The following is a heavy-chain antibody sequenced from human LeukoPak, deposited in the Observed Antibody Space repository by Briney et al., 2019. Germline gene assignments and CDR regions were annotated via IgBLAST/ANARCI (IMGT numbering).Heavy chain of an antibody. J-gene: IGHJ6*02. V-gene: IGHV3-21*06. CDR3: ARLLGDCSTTRCYSGYGMDV. Sequence: GGSLTLSCAASGFSFTSYSMNWVRQAPGKGLEWVSSINSGSSYIYYADSVKGRFTISRDNAKNSLHLQMNSLRAEDTAVYYCARLLGDCSTTRCYSGYGMDVWGQGTTVIVSS. D-gene: IGHD2-2*01. CDR1: GFSFTSYS. CDR2: INSGSSYI.